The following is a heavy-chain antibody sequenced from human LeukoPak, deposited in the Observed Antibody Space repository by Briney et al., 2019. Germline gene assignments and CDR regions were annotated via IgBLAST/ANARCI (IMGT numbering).Heavy chain of an antibody. CDR1: GFSFRTYG. V-gene: IGHV3-30*03. CDR2: ISYDGNKK. Sequence: PGKSLRLSCEASGFSFRTYGMHWVRQAPGKGLEWMAFISYDGNKKYFADSVKGRFTITRDNSDNTLHLQMNSLRTEDTAVYYCARGPRSDGETMIRDYYYYMDVWGKGTTVTISS. CDR3: ARGPRSDGETMIRDYYYYMDV. D-gene: IGHD3-10*01. J-gene: IGHJ6*03.